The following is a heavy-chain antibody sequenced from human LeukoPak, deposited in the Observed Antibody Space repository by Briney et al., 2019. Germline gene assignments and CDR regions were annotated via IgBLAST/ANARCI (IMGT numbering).Heavy chain of an antibody. Sequence: PSETLSLTCTVSGGSISSSSYYWGWIRQPPGKGLEWIGSIYYSGSTYYNPSLKSRVTISVDTSKNQLSLKLSSVTAADTAVYYCARFALRYFDWPPSDYWGQGTLVTVSS. CDR2: IYYSGST. J-gene: IGHJ4*02. CDR1: GGSISSSSYY. D-gene: IGHD3-9*01. CDR3: ARFALRYFDWPPSDY. V-gene: IGHV4-39*01.